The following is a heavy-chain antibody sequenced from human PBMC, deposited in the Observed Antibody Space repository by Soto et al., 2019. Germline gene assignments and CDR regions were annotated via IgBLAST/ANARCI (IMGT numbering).Heavy chain of an antibody. CDR2: LNFDSDTP. CDR3: VSYISVGVRVFDY. J-gene: IGHJ4*02. CDR1: GFTFSSYV. D-gene: IGHD6-19*01. Sequence: GSLILFFEASGFTFSSYVMSLVRQAPGKGLEWVSTLNFDSDTPYNADSVKGRFTVSRDSSKNTVYLQMNSLRAEDTAVYYCVSYISVGVRVFDYWGQGTLVTVSS. V-gene: IGHV3-23*01.